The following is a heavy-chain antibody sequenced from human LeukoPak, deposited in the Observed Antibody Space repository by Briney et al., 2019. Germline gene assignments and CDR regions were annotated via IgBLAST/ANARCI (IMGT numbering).Heavy chain of an antibody. D-gene: IGHD6-13*01. Sequence: ASVKVSCKASGYTFTGYYMHWVRQAPGQGREWMGWISPNSGGTNYAQKFQGRVTMTRDTSISTAYMELSRLRSDDTAVYYCARDNRGSSWYYYYYGMDVWGQGTTVTVSS. CDR3: ARDNRGSSWYYYYYGMDV. V-gene: IGHV1-2*02. CDR2: ISPNSGGT. CDR1: GYTFTGYY. J-gene: IGHJ6*02.